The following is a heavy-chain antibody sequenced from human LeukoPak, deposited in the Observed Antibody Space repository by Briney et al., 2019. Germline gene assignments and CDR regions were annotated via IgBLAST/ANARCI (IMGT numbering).Heavy chain of an antibody. J-gene: IGHJ4*02. CDR1: GGSISSYY. CDR3: ARREYSCGHFDY. V-gene: IGHV4-59*01. D-gene: IGHD5-18*01. CDR2: IYYSGST. Sequence: PSETLSLTCTVSGGSISSYYWSWIRQPPGKGLEWIGYIYYSGSTNYNPSLKSRVTISVDTSKNQFSLKLNSVTAADTAVYYCARREYSCGHFDYWGQGTLVTVPS.